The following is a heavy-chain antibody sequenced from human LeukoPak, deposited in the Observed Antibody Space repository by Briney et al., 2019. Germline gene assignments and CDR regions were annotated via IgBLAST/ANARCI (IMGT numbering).Heavy chain of an antibody. J-gene: IGHJ5*02. D-gene: IGHD3-10*01. CDR1: GYTFTSYY. CDR3: ATEPDSGNWFDP. Sequence: ASVKVSCKASGYTFTSYYMHWVRQAPGQGLEWMGIINPSGGSTSYAQKFQGRVTITRDTSTSTVYMELSRLRSDDTAVYYCATEPDSGNWFDPWGQGTLVTVSS. V-gene: IGHV1-46*01. CDR2: INPSGGST.